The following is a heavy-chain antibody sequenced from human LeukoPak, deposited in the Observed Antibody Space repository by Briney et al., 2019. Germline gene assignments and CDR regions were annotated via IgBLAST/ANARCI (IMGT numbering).Heavy chain of an antibody. Sequence: GGSLRLSCAASGFTFSSYGMSWVRQAPGKGLEWVSYISSSGSTIYYADSVKGRFTISRDNAKKSLYLQMNSLRAEDTAVYYCARVYSSGWSYWGQGTLVTVSS. V-gene: IGHV3-48*04. CDR2: ISSSGSTI. CDR1: GFTFSSYG. J-gene: IGHJ4*02. D-gene: IGHD6-19*01. CDR3: ARVYSSGWSY.